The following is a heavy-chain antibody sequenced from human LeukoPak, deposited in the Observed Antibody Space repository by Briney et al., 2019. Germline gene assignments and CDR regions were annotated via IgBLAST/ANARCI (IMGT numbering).Heavy chain of an antibody. D-gene: IGHD6-19*01. V-gene: IGHV3-30*18. Sequence: GGSLRLSCAASGFTFSGYGMHWVRQAPGKGLEWVAVISYDGSNKDYGDSVKGGFTISRDNSKNTLDLQMNSLRAEDTAVYYCAKEEKWLADSYGLDVWGQGTTVTVSS. CDR1: GFTFSGYG. J-gene: IGHJ6*02. CDR3: AKEEKWLADSYGLDV. CDR2: ISYDGSNK.